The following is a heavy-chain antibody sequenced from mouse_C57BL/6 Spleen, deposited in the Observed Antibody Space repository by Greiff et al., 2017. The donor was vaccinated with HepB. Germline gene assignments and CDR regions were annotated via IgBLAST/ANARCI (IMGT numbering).Heavy chain of an antibody. CDR2: IYPGDGDT. V-gene: IGHV1-82*01. CDR1: GYAFSSSW. Sequence: VMLVESGPELVKPGASVKITCKASGYAFSSSWMNWVKQRPGKGLEWIGRIYPGDGDTNYNGKFKGKATLTADKSSSTAYMQLSSLTSEDSAVYFCAREDRLGYFDVWGTGTTVTVSS. J-gene: IGHJ1*03. CDR3: AREDRLGYFDV.